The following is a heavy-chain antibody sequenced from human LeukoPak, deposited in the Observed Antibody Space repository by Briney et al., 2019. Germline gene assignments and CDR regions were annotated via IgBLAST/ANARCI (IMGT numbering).Heavy chain of an antibody. J-gene: IGHJ4*02. Sequence: GGSLRLSCAASGFTFSSYWMHWVRQAPGKGLVWVSRINSDGSDTTYADSVKGRFTISRDNAKNSLYLQMNSLRAEDTAVYYCAKNGPGLDYFDYWGQGTLVTVSS. CDR3: AKNGPGLDYFDY. V-gene: IGHV3-74*01. D-gene: IGHD3-10*01. CDR1: GFTFSSYW. CDR2: INSDGSDT.